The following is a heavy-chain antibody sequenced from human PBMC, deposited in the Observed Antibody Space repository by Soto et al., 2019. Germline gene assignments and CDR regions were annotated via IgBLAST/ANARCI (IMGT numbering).Heavy chain of an antibody. CDR1: GGTFNTYT. D-gene: IGHD1-26*01. CDR2: VVPMYDSV. Sequence: ASVKVSCKASGGTFNTYTINWLRQAPGRGLEWVGQVVPMYDSVNYAETFQGRVTITVDKSTNTAYMELTSLRSQDTALYFCASWRSYSGSYCFDYWGQGTLVTVSS. V-gene: IGHV1-69*06. J-gene: IGHJ4*02. CDR3: ASWRSYSGSYCFDY.